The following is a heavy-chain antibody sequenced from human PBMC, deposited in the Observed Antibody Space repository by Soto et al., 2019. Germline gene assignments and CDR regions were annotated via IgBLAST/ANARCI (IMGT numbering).Heavy chain of an antibody. D-gene: IGHD2-15*01. CDR1: GFTFSSYG. CDR2: IWYDGSKE. V-gene: IGHV3-33*01. J-gene: IGHJ3*02. Sequence: PGGSLRLSCVVSGFTFSSYGFHWVRQAPGKGLEWVAVIWYDGSKEYYADSVKGRFTISRDDSMNTLYLQMNSPRAEDTAVYYCARVQYWAFDMWGQGTMVTVSS. CDR3: ARVQYWAFDM.